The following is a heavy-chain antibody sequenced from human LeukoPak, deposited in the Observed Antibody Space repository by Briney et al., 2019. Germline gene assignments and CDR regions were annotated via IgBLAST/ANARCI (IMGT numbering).Heavy chain of an antibody. CDR3: ARVGNRPY. D-gene: IGHD1-14*01. CDR2: IYYSGST. J-gene: IGHJ4*02. Sequence: PSETLSLXCTVSGGSISSYYWSWIRQPPGKGLEWIGYIYYSGSTNYDPSLKSRVTISVDTSKNQFSLKLSSVTAADTAVYYCARVGNRPYWGQGTLVTVSS. V-gene: IGHV4-59*01. CDR1: GGSISSYY.